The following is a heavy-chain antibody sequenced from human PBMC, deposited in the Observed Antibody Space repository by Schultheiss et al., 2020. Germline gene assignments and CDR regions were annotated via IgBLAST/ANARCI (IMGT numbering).Heavy chain of an antibody. CDR3: ARDRVGFTMID. V-gene: IGHV3-30-3*01. CDR2: ISYDGSNK. CDR1: GFTFSSYA. Sequence: GSLRLSCAASGFTFSSYAMHWVRQAPGKGLEWVAVISYDGSNKYYADSVKGRFTISRDNSKNTLYLQMNSLRAEDTAVYYCARDRVGFTMIDWGQGTLVTVSS. J-gene: IGHJ4*02. D-gene: IGHD3-22*01.